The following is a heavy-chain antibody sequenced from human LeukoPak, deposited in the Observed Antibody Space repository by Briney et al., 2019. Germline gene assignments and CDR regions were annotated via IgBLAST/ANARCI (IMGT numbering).Heavy chain of an antibody. CDR1: GFTFNTYA. CDR3: AKDPTYDSDAFDI. D-gene: IGHD1-1*01. Sequence: SGGSLRLSCAASGFTFNTYAMSWVRQAPGKGLEWVSTVSGSGGSTYYADSVKGRFTISRDNSKNTLYLQMNSLRAEDTAVYYCAKDPTYDSDAFDIWGQGTMVTVSS. CDR2: VSGSGGST. J-gene: IGHJ3*02. V-gene: IGHV3-23*01.